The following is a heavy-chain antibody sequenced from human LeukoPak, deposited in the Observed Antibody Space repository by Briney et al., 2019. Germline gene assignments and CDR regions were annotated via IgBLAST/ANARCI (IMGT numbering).Heavy chain of an antibody. CDR3: ANGASLAGMGY. V-gene: IGHV3-23*01. D-gene: IGHD6-19*01. J-gene: IGHJ4*02. Sequence: GGSLRLSCAASGFTSSNYAMNWVRQAPGKGLEWVSTITGSGGSTYYADSVKGRFSISRDNSKNTLYLQMNSLRAEDTAVYYCANGASLAGMGYWGQGTLVTVSS. CDR2: ITGSGGST. CDR1: GFTSSNYA.